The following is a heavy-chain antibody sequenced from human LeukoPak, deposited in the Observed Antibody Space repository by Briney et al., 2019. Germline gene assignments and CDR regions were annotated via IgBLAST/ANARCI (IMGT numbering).Heavy chain of an antibody. V-gene: IGHV5-51*01. CDR1: GYSFTSYW. Sequence: GEPLKISCKGSGYSFTSYWIAWVRQMPGKGLEWMGIIYPGDSDTRYSPSFQCQVTISADKSISTAYLQWSSLKASDTAMYYCARADTMVRGVIGAPDYWGQGTLVTVSS. D-gene: IGHD3-10*01. J-gene: IGHJ4*02. CDR2: IYPGDSDT. CDR3: ARADTMVRGVIGAPDY.